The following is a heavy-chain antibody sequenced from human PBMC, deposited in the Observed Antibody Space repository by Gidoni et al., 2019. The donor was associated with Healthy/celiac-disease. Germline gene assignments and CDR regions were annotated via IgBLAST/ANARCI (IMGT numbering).Heavy chain of an antibody. D-gene: IGHD2-2*01. Sequence: EVQLLESGGGLVQPGGSLRLSCAASGFTFSSYAMRWVRQAPGKGLEWVSAISGSGGSTYYADSVKGRFTISRDNSKNTLYLQMNSLRAEDTAVYYCAKDLPAPVVPAAHYGAAFDIWGQGTMVTVSS. CDR2: ISGSGGST. CDR3: AKDLPAPVVPAAHYGAAFDI. V-gene: IGHV3-23*01. J-gene: IGHJ3*02. CDR1: GFTFSSYA.